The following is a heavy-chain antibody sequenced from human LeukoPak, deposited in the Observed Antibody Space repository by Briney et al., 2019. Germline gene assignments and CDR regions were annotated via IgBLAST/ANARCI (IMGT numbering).Heavy chain of an antibody. J-gene: IGHJ5*02. CDR3: ARHNSGSWRSFDP. CDR1: GGSISSSSYY. D-gene: IGHD1-26*01. Sequence: PSETRSLTCTVSGGSISSSSYYWGWIRQPPGKGLEWIGSIYYSGSTYYNPSLKSRVTISVDTSKNQFSLKLSSVTAADTAVYYCARHNSGSWRSFDPWGQGTLVTVSS. V-gene: IGHV4-39*01. CDR2: IYYSGST.